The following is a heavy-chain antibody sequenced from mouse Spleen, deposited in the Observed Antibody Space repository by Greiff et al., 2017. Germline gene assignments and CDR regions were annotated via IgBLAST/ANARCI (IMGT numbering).Heavy chain of an antibody. CDR1: GYTFTSYW. Sequence: QVQLQQPGAELVMPGASVKLSCKASGYTFTSYWMHWVKQRPGQGLEWIGEIDPSDSYTNYNQKFKGKATLTVDKSSSTAYMQLSSLTSEDSAVYYCAYYGSSYGYWGQGTTLTVSS. D-gene: IGHD1-1*01. V-gene: IGHV1-69*01. J-gene: IGHJ2*01. CDR3: AYYGSSYGY. CDR2: IDPSDSYT.